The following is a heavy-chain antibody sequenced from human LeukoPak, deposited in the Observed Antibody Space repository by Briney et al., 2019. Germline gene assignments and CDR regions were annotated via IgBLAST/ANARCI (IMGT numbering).Heavy chain of an antibody. CDR2: ISSSSSTI. D-gene: IGHD3-10*01. J-gene: IGHJ4*02. CDR3: ARPYYYGSGSYSVPAD. V-gene: IGHV3-48*01. Sequence: GGSLRLSCAASGFTFSSYSMNWVRQAPGKGLEWVSYISSSSSTIYYADSVKGRFTISRDNAKNSLYLQMSSLRAEDTAVYYCARPYYYGSGSYSVPADWGQGTLVTVSS. CDR1: GFTFSSYS.